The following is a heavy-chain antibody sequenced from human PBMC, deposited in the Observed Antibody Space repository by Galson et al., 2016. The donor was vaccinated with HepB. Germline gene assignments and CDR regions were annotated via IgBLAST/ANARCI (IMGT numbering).Heavy chain of an antibody. CDR2: GYYSGST. V-gene: IGHV4-39*01. CDR3: ARRDYDNGGPGAMDV. D-gene: IGHD3-22*01. Sequence: ETLSLTCTVSGGSISSTNYYWPWIRQPPGKGLEWIGSGYYSGSTYYNPSLKSRVTISVDTSKNQFSLMVSSVSAADTAVYYCARRDYDNGGPGAMDVWGQGTTVTVSS. CDR1: GGSISSTNYY. J-gene: IGHJ6*02.